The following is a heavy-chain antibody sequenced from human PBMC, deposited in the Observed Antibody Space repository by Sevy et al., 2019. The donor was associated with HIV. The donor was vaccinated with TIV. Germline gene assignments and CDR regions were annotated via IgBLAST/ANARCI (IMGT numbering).Heavy chain of an antibody. J-gene: IGHJ6*02. CDR1: GFTFSSYE. V-gene: IGHV3-48*03. D-gene: IGHD2-2*01. CDR3: AGDWCSSTSCYVFGYYYGMDV. CDR2: ISSSGSTI. Sequence: LSLTCAASGFTFSSYEMNWVRQAPGKGLEWVSYISSSGSTIYYADSVKGRFTISRDNAKNSLYLQMNSLRAEDTAVYYCAGDWCSSTSCYVFGYYYGMDVWGQGTTVTVSS.